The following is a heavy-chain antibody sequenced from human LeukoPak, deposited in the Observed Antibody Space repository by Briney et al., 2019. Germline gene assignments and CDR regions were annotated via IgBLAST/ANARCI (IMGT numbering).Heavy chain of an antibody. J-gene: IGHJ4*02. D-gene: IGHD3-10*01. V-gene: IGHV3-7*01. CDR1: GFIFISYS. CDR2: LKKDGSES. CDR3: GRHRSGSGTCFFDN. Sequence: PGGSLRLSCAGSGFIFISYSMIWVRQAPGKGLQWVANLKKDGSESRYVDSVKGRFTISRDNAKNSLYLQMNSLRADDTAVYYCGRHRSGSGTCFFDNWGQGTLVSVSS.